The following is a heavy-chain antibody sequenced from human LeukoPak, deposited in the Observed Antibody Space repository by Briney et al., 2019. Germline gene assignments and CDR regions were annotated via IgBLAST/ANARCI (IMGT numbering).Heavy chain of an antibody. Sequence: SETLSLTCTVSGGSISSYYWSWIRQPPGKGLEWIGYIYYSGSTNYNPSLKSRVTISVDTSKNQFPLKLSSVTAADTAVYYCARVRGTINYYDSSWDYWGQGTLVTVSS. D-gene: IGHD3-22*01. CDR2: IYYSGST. J-gene: IGHJ4*02. CDR1: GGSISSYY. V-gene: IGHV4-59*01. CDR3: ARVRGTINYYDSSWDY.